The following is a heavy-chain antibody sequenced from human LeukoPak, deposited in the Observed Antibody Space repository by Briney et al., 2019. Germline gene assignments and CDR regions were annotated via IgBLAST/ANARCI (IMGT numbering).Heavy chain of an antibody. J-gene: IGHJ4*02. Sequence: PGGSLRLSCAASGFTFSNYAIHWVRQAPAKGLEWVAFIRFDGSNKYYADSVRGRFANSRDNSKSTVYLQMNSLGVEDTAVYYCARDRCSSTNCYFDYWGQGTLVTVSS. V-gene: IGHV3-30*02. CDR3: ARDRCSSTNCYFDY. CDR1: GFTFSNYA. CDR2: IRFDGSNK. D-gene: IGHD2-2*01.